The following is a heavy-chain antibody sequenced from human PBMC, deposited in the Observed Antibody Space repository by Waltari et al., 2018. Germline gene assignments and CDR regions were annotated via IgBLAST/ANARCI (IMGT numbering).Heavy chain of an antibody. J-gene: IGHJ6*02. CDR1: GGTFSSYA. D-gene: IGHD6-13*01. V-gene: IGHV1-69*08. CDR3: ARDLYSSSWGLGYYGMDV. CDR2: ISPIFSTA. Sequence: QVQLVQSGAEVKKPGSSVKVSCKASGGTFSSYAISWVRQAPGQGLEWMGRISPIFSTANYAQKFQGRVTITADKSTSTAYMELSSLRSEDTAVYYCARDLYSSSWGLGYYGMDVWGQGTTVTVSS.